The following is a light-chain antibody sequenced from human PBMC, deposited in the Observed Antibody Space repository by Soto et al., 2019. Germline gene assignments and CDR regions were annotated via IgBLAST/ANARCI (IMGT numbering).Light chain of an antibody. CDR1: QSVSSNY. V-gene: IGKV3-20*01. CDR3: RRYGGSPPT. Sequence: EIVLTQSPGTLSLSPGERATLSCRASQSVSSNYLAWYQRKPGQAPRLLIYGASSRATNIPNRFSGSGSGADFSLSIARLDAEECAVYFCRRYGGSPPTVGQGTKVEIK. CDR2: GAS. J-gene: IGKJ1*01.